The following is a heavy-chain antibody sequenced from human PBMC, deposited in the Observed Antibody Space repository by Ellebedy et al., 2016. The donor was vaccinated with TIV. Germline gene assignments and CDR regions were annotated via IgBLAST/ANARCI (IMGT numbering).Heavy chain of an antibody. CDR1: GYTFTSYG. Sequence: AASVKVSCQASGYTFTSYGISWVRQAPGQGLEWMGWISAYNGNTNYAQKLQGRVTMTTDTSTSTAYMELRSLRSDDTAVYYCARDRYNWNLGPTIDYWGQGTLVTVSS. V-gene: IGHV1-18*01. CDR3: ARDRYNWNLGPTIDY. J-gene: IGHJ4*02. CDR2: ISAYNGNT. D-gene: IGHD1-20*01.